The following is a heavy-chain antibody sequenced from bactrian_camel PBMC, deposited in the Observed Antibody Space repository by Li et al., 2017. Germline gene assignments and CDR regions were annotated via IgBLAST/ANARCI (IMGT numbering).Heavy chain of an antibody. V-gene: IGHV3S42*01. D-gene: IGHD7*01. CDR3: ARGTDDWFWEFPH. Sequence: DVQLVESGGGLVQPGGSLRLSCAGYGYNFGRNGMSWVRQVPGKGLEWVSGISPTGGGKGYADSVKGRFVISRDNSAKTLYLELNSLTPEDTAVYYCARGTDDWFWEFPHWGQGTQVTVS. CDR2: ISPTGGGK. J-gene: IGHJ4*01. CDR1: GYNFGRNG.